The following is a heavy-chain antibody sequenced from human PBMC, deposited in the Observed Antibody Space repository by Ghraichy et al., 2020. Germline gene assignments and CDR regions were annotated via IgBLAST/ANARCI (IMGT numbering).Heavy chain of an antibody. V-gene: IGHV3-23*01. D-gene: IGHD2-15*01. CDR1: GFTFSSYA. CDR3: ATHCSGGSCPDY. J-gene: IGHJ4*02. CDR2: ISGSGGST. Sequence: GGSLRLSCAASGFTFSSYAMSWVRQAPGKGLEWVSAISGSGGSTYYADSVKGRFTISRDNSKNTLYLQMNSLRAEDTAVYYCATHCSGGSCPDYWGQGTLVTVSS.